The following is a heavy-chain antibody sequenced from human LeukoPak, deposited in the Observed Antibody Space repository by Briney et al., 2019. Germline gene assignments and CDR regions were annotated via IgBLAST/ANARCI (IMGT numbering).Heavy chain of an antibody. Sequence: SETLSLTCAVYGGSFSGYYWSWIRQPPGKGLEWIGEINHGGSTNYNPSLKSRVTISVDTSKNQFSLKLSSVTAADTAVYYCARAGDSSGYSDYWGQGTLVTVSS. CDR3: ARAGDSSGYSDY. J-gene: IGHJ4*02. CDR2: INHGGST. CDR1: GGSFSGYY. V-gene: IGHV4-34*01. D-gene: IGHD3-22*01.